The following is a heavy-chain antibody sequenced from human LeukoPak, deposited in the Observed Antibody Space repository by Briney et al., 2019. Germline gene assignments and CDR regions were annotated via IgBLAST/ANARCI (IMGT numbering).Heavy chain of an antibody. CDR2: ISYDGSNK. V-gene: IGHV3-30-3*01. Sequence: GGSLRLSCAASGFTFGSYAMHWVRQAPGKGLEWVAVISYDGSNKYYADSVKGRFTISRDNSKNTLYLQMNSLRAEDTAVYYCTGGSYFLSWFDPWGQGTLVTVSS. CDR1: GFTFGSYA. CDR3: TGGSYFLSWFDP. J-gene: IGHJ5*02. D-gene: IGHD1-26*01.